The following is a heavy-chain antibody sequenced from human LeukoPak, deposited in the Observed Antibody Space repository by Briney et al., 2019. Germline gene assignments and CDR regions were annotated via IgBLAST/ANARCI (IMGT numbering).Heavy chain of an antibody. J-gene: IGHJ4*02. D-gene: IGHD1-14*01. Sequence: PGRPLRLSCAASGFTFSSYWMHWVRQVPGKGLVWVARINTGGSSTTHADSVKGRFTISRDNAKNMLYLQMDSLRDEDTGVYYCARSNQADDYWGQGTLVTVSS. CDR2: INTGGSST. CDR3: ARSNQADDY. V-gene: IGHV3-74*01. CDR1: GFTFSSYW.